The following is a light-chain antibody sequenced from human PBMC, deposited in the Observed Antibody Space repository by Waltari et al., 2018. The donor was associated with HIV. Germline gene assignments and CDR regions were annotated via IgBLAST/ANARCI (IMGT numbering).Light chain of an antibody. J-gene: IGLJ3*02. CDR3: AAWDDSLNGWV. V-gene: IGLV1-44*01. Sequence: QSVLTQPPSASGTPGQRVTISCSGSSSNIGSYTVNWYQQRPGTAPKLPIYSNNRRPEGAPYRVSGSKYGTSASLAISGLQSEDEADYYCAAWDDSLNGWVFGGGTKLTVL. CDR1: SSNIGSYT. CDR2: SNN.